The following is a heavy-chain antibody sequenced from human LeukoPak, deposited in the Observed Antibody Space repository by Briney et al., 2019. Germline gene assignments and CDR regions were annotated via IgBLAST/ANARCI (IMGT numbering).Heavy chain of an antibody. D-gene: IGHD3-16*01. CDR2: ISYDGSNK. Sequence: GGSLRLSCAASGFTFSSYTMHWVRQAPGKGLEWVAVISYDGSNKYYADSVKGRFTISRDNSKNTLYLQMNSLRAEDTAVYYCASHGPLYYFDYWGQGTLVTVSS. CDR1: GFTFSSYT. J-gene: IGHJ4*02. CDR3: ASHGPLYYFDY. V-gene: IGHV3-30*04.